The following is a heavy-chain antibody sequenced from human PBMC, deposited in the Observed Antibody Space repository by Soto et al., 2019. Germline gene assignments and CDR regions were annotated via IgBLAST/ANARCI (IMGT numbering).Heavy chain of an antibody. CDR3: ARDERFLEWPMLDY. J-gene: IGHJ4*02. Sequence: PGGSLRLSCAASGFTFSDYYMSWIRQAPGKGLEWVSYISSSGSTIYYADSVKGRFTISRDNAKNSLYLQMNSLRAEDTAVYYCARDERFLEWPMLDYWGQGTLVTVSS. CDR2: ISSSGSTI. CDR1: GFTFSDYY. D-gene: IGHD3-3*01. V-gene: IGHV3-11*01.